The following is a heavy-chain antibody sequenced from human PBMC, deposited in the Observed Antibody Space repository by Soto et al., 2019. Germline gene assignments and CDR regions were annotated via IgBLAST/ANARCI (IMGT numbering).Heavy chain of an antibody. J-gene: IGHJ4*02. CDR1: GYTFTSYG. Sequence: GASVKVSCKASGYTFTSYGISWVRQAPGQGLEWMGWISAYNGNTNYAQKLQGRVTMTTDTSTSTAYMELRSLRSDDTAVYYCAREVVGIDDYSNYYFDYWGQGTLVTVSS. V-gene: IGHV1-18*01. CDR2: ISAYNGNT. CDR3: AREVVGIDDYSNYYFDY. D-gene: IGHD4-4*01.